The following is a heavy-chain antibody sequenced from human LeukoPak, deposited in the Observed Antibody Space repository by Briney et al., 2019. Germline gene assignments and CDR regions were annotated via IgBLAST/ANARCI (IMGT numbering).Heavy chain of an antibody. D-gene: IGHD1-26*01. V-gene: IGHV3-11*01. J-gene: IGHJ3*02. CDR2: TSSSGSTI. CDR1: GFSVSGIH. Sequence: GGSLRLSCVASGFSVSGIHMNWVRQAPGKGLEWVSYTSSSGSTIYYADSVKGRFTISRDNAKNSLYLQMNSLRAEDTAVYYCARDGQSGSYYSTFDIWGQGTMVTVSS. CDR3: ARDGQSGSYYSTFDI.